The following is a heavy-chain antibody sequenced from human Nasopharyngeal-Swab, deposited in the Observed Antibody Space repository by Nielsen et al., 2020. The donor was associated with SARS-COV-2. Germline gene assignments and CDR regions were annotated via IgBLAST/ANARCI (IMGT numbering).Heavy chain of an antibody. Sequence: GESLKISCAASGFTFSSYGMHWVRQAPGKGLEWVEVIWYDGSNKYYADSVKGRFTISRDNSKNTLYLQMNSLRAEDTAVYYCARSKWLRGAFDIWGQGTMVTVSS. V-gene: IGHV3-33*01. CDR2: IWYDGSNK. J-gene: IGHJ3*02. CDR1: GFTFSSYG. CDR3: ARSKWLRGAFDI. D-gene: IGHD3-22*01.